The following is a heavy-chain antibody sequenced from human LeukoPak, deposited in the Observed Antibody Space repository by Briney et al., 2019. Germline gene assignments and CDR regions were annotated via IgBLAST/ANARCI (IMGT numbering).Heavy chain of an antibody. CDR3: ARGLRYQLLSGKRRYNWFDP. V-gene: IGHV1-18*01. J-gene: IGHJ5*02. CDR2: ISAYNGNT. D-gene: IGHD2-2*01. Sequence: ASVKVSCKASGYTFTSYGISWVRQAPGQGLEWMGWISAYNGNTNYAQKLQGRVTMTTDTSTSTAYMELRSLRSDDTAVYYCARGLRYQLLSGKRRYNWFDPWGQGTLVTVSS. CDR1: GYTFTSYG.